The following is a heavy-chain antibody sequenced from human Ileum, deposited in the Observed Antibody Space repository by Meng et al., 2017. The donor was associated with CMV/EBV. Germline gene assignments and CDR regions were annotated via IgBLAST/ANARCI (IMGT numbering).Heavy chain of an antibody. CDR1: GLTFSSYG. CDR2: VRSDGSNK. Sequence: GRLVESGGGVVQPGGSLRLSCAVSGLTFSSYGMHWVRQAPGKGLEWVAFVRSDGSNKYYADSVKGRFTISRDNSENTLFLQMNSLRADDTAVYYCSSLGDYWGQGTLVTVSS. CDR3: SSLGDY. V-gene: IGHV3-30*02. J-gene: IGHJ4*02. D-gene: IGHD3-16*01.